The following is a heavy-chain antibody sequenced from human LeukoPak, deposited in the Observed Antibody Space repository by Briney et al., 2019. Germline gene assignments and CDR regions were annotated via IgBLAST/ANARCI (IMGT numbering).Heavy chain of an antibody. CDR3: ARHQYQLLVDY. V-gene: IGHV4-39*01. CDR1: GGSISSSSYY. D-gene: IGHD2-2*01. J-gene: IGHJ4*02. Sequence: TSQTLSLTCTVSGGSISSSSYYWGWIRQPPGKGLEWIGSIYYSGSTYYNPSLKSRVTISVDTSKNQFSLKLSSVTAADTAVYYCARHQYQLLVDYWGQGTLVTVSS. CDR2: IYYSGST.